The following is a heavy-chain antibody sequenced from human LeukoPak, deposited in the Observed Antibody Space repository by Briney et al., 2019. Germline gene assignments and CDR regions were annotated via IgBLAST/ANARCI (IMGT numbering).Heavy chain of an antibody. Sequence: ASVKVSCKASGGTFSSYAISWVRQAPGQGLEWMGGIIPIFGTANYAQKFQGRVTITADESTSTAYMELSSLRSEDTAVYYCARDMYYGSGSTISFDYWGQGTLVTVSS. D-gene: IGHD3-10*01. CDR1: GGTFSSYA. V-gene: IGHV1-69*13. CDR2: IIPIFGTA. J-gene: IGHJ4*02. CDR3: ARDMYYGSGSTISFDY.